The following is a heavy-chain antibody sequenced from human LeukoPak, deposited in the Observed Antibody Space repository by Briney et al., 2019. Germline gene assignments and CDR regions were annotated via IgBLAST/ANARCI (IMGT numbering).Heavy chain of an antibody. Sequence: GGSLRLSCAASGFTFINYAMSWVRQAPGMGLVWVSGISGGSDGTYYADSVKGRFTISRDNSKSTLYLQMNSLRAEDTAIYYCAKGSSGYIYGDYWGQGTLVTVSS. CDR3: AKGSSGYIYGDY. CDR1: GFTFINYA. J-gene: IGHJ4*02. CDR2: ISGGSDGT. D-gene: IGHD5-18*01. V-gene: IGHV3-23*01.